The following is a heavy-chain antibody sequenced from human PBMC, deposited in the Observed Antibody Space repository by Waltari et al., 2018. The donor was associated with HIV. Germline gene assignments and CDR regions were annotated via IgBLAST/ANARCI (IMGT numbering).Heavy chain of an antibody. Sequence: QVQLVQSGAEVKKPGASVKVSCKASGYTFTSYGINWVRQAPGQGLEWMGWISAYNGHTSYAQKRQGRVNMTTDTATSTAYMDLRSLRSDDTAFYYCARALWSGYYTPYYFDYWGQGTLVTVSS. J-gene: IGHJ4*02. V-gene: IGHV1-18*01. CDR3: ARALWSGYYTPYYFDY. CDR2: ISAYNGHT. D-gene: IGHD3-3*01. CDR1: GYTFTSYG.